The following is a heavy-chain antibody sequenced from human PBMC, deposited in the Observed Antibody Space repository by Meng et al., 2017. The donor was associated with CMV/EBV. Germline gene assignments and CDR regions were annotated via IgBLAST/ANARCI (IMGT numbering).Heavy chain of an antibody. V-gene: IGHV1-46*01. Sequence: ASVKVSCKASGYTFTSYYMHWVRQAPGQGLEWMGIINPSGGSTSYAQKFQGRVTMTRDTSTSTVYMELSSLRSEDTAVYYCARDHKEGGSRKGGAFDIWGQGTMVTVSS. J-gene: IGHJ3*02. CDR2: INPSGGST. CDR3: ARDHKEGGSRKGGAFDI. D-gene: IGHD1-26*01. CDR1: GYTFTSYY.